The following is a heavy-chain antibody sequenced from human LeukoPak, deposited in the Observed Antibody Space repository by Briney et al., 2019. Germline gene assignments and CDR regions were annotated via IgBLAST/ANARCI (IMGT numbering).Heavy chain of an antibody. D-gene: IGHD3-22*01. J-gene: IGHJ5*02. CDR2: IYPGDSDT. V-gene: IGHV5-51*01. CDR3: ARHEGYYYDCSGYQA. Sequence: GESLKISCKGSGYSFTSYWIGWVRQMPGKGLEWMGIIYPGDSDTRYSPSFQGQVTISADKSISTAYLQWSSLKASDTAMYYCARHEGYYYDCSGYQAWGQGTLVTVSS. CDR1: GYSFTSYW.